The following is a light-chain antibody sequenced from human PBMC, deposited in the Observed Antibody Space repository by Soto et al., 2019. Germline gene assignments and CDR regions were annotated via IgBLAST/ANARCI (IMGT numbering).Light chain of an antibody. V-gene: IGKV3-20*01. J-gene: IGKJ5*01. Sequence: EIVLTQSPGTLSLSPGERASLSCRTGQSVSSTYLAWYQQKPGQAPRLLIYGASNRATGIPDRFSGSGSGTDFTLTITRLEPEDFAVYYCQQYGSSPVTFGQGTRLEIK. CDR1: QSVSSTY. CDR3: QQYGSSPVT. CDR2: GAS.